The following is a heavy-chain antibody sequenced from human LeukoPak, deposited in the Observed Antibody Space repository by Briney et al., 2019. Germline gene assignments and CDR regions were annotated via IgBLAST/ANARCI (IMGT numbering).Heavy chain of an antibody. CDR3: ARRYSNSFDY. Sequence: AGGSLRLSCAASGFTFSDYYMTWIRQAPGKGLEWVSYTSNSGGTIYYTDSVKGRFTISRDNAKNSLYLQMNSLRAEDTAVYYCARRYSNSFDYWGQGTLVTVSS. D-gene: IGHD4-11*01. J-gene: IGHJ4*02. CDR2: TSNSGGTI. V-gene: IGHV3-11*01. CDR1: GFTFSDYY.